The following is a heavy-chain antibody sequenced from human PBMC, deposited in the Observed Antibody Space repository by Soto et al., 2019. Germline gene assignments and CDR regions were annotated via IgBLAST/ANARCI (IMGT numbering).Heavy chain of an antibody. CDR3: AVTSITMIVVVSTDDAFDI. Sequence: QVQLVQSGAEVKKPGSSVKVSCKASGGTFSSYAISWVRQAPGQGLEWMGGIIPIFGTANYAQKFQGRVTITADESPSTAYMELSSLRSEDTAVYYCAVTSITMIVVVSTDDAFDIWGQGTMVTVSS. J-gene: IGHJ3*02. D-gene: IGHD3-22*01. V-gene: IGHV1-69*01. CDR1: GGTFSSYA. CDR2: IIPIFGTA.